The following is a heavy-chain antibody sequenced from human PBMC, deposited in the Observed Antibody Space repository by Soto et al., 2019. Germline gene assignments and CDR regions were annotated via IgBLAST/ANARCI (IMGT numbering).Heavy chain of an antibody. CDR1: GYTFPSST. V-gene: IGHV1-18*01. Sequence: QGELVQSGAEVKKPGASVKVSCKASGYTFPSSTISWLRQAPGQGLEWVGWINAYRGDRKFAQRFQGRVTMTTDTSTSTDYMELPSLTSDDTAIYYCASANYGDSDYWGQGTLLTVAS. J-gene: IGHJ4*02. CDR2: INAYRGDR. CDR3: ASANYGDSDY. D-gene: IGHD4-17*01.